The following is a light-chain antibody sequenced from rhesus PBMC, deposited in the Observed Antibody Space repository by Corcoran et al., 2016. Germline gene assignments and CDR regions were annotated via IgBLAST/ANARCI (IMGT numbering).Light chain of an antibody. CDR3: QQYYSYPPT. V-gene: IGKV1-46*01. J-gene: IGKJ1*01. Sequence: DIQMTQSPSSLSASVGDTVTITCRASQSFSTSLAWYQQNPGKAPNLLIYSASSLQSGVPSRFSGSNAWTDFTLTISSLQPEDIASYYCQQYYSYPPTFGQRTKVEIK. CDR2: SAS. CDR1: QSFSTS.